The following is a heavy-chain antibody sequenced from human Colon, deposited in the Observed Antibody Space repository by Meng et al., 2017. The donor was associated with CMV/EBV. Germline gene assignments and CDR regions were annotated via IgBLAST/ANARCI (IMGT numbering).Heavy chain of an antibody. D-gene: IGHD5-18*01. Sequence: GESLKISCAASGFTFTSYWMSWVRQAPGKGLEWVANIKQDGSETYYVDSVKGRFTISRDNSKNTLHLQMNSLRAEDTAVYYCAKSLVDTAMDLDEWSQETLVTVSS. V-gene: IGHV3-7*03. CDR1: GFTFTSYW. CDR2: IKQDGSET. CDR3: AKSLVDTAMDLDE. J-gene: IGHJ4*02.